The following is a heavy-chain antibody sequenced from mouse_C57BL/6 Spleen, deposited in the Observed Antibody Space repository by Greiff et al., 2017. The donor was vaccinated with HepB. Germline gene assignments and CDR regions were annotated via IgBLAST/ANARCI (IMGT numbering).Heavy chain of an antibody. CDR3: ARRRGVIVTHYYAMDY. Sequence: EVQLQQSGPELVKPGASVKISCKASGYTFTDYYMNWVKQSHGKSLEWIGDINPNNGGTSYNQKFKGKATLTVDKSSSTAYMELRSLTSEDSAVYYCARRRGVIVTHYYAMDYWGQGTSVTVSS. CDR1: GYTFTDYY. V-gene: IGHV1-26*01. CDR2: INPNNGGT. J-gene: IGHJ4*01. D-gene: IGHD2-5*01.